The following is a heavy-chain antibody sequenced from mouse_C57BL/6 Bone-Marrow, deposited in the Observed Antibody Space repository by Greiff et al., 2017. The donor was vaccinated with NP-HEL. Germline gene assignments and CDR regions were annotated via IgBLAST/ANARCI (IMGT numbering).Heavy chain of an antibody. Sequence: VQLQQPGAELVKPGASVKLSCKASGYTFTSYWMHWVKQRPGQGLEWIGMIHPNSGSTNYNEKFKSKATLTVDKSSSTAYMQLSSLTSEDSAVYYCARIGYYGSGFAYWGQGTLVTVSA. CDR1: GYTFTSYW. J-gene: IGHJ3*01. D-gene: IGHD1-1*01. V-gene: IGHV1-64*01. CDR2: IHPNSGST. CDR3: ARIGYYGSGFAY.